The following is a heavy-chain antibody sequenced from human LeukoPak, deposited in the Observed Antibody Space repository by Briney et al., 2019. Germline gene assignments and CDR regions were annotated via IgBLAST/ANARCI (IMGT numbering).Heavy chain of an antibody. J-gene: IGHJ4*02. D-gene: IGHD1-26*01. V-gene: IGHV3-20*04. CDR1: GFTFDDYG. CDR3: ARGQGGGSYYEYYFDY. CDR2: INWNGGST. Sequence: PGGSLRLSCAASGFTFDDYGMSWVRQAPGKGLEWVSGINWNGGSTGYADSVKGRFTISRDNAKNSLYLQMNSLRAEDTAVYYCARGQGGGSYYEYYFDYWGQGTLVTVSS.